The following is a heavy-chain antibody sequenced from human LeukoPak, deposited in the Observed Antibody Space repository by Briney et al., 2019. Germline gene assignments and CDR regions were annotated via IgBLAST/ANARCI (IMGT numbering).Heavy chain of an antibody. Sequence: AVKVSCKGSGGTFSSYAISWVRQAPGQGLEWMGRIIPILGIANYAQKFQGRVTITADKSTSTGYMELSSLRSEDTAVYYCAREAEEGYWGQGTLVTVSS. V-gene: IGHV1-69*04. CDR2: IIPILGIA. CDR3: AREAEEGY. CDR1: GGTFSSYA. J-gene: IGHJ4*02.